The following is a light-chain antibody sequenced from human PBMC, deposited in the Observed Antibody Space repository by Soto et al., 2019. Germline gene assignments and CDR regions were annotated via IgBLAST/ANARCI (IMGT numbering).Light chain of an antibody. Sequence: DIQMTQSPPSLSASLGDRVTITCRASPSISRHLYWYQQKPGKAPRILIYASSRLRSGVPSKFSGSGSGTDFILTITTLQPEHSATYYCQQTYNMPRTFGPETKV. CDR2: ASS. J-gene: IGKJ3*01. V-gene: IGKV1-39*01. CDR1: PSISRH. CDR3: QQTYNMPRT.